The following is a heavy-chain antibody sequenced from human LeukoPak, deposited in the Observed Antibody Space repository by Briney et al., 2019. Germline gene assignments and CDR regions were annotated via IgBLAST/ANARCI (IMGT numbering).Heavy chain of an antibody. CDR2: IYHSGST. V-gene: IGHV4-30-2*01. CDR1: GGSISSGGYS. J-gene: IGHJ3*02. CDR3: ARASITMVRGDGAFDI. Sequence: SETLSLTCAVSGGSISSGGYSWSWIRQPPGTGLEWLGYIYHSGSTYYNPSLKSRVTISVDRSKNQFSLKLSSVTAADTAVYYCARASITMVRGDGAFDIWGQGTMVTVSS. D-gene: IGHD3-10*01.